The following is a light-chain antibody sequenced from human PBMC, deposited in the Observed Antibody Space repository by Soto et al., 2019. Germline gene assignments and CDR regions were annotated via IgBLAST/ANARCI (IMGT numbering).Light chain of an antibody. CDR2: GAS. CDR3: YERSNCRSFT. J-gene: IGKJ5*01. V-gene: IGKV3-11*01. CDR1: QSVSSN. Sequence: EVVMTQSPATLSVSPGERATLSCRASQSVSSNLAWYQQKPGQAPRLLIYGASTRATGIPARFSGSGSGTDFALTINSLEHENSVVDYCYERSNCRSFTSGHGTR.